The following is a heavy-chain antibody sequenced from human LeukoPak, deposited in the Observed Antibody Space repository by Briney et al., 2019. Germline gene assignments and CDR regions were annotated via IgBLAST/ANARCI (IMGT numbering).Heavy chain of an antibody. J-gene: IGHJ4*02. V-gene: IGHV4-4*02. D-gene: IGHD6-13*01. Sequence: SETLSLTCSVSIGSISSSKWWSWVRQPPGKGLEWIGSIYYSGSTYYNPSLKSRVTISVDKSKNQLSLMLTSVTAADTAVYYCATAVPFQLVHWGQGTLVAVST. CDR2: IYYSGST. CDR3: ATAVPFQLVH. CDR1: IGSISSSKW.